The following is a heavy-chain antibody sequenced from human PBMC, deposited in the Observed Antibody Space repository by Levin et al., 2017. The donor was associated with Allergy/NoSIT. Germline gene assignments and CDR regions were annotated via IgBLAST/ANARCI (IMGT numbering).Heavy chain of an antibody. CDR2: IYLSGST. D-gene: IGHD5-18*01. CDR1: GGSISSGGYS. J-gene: IGHJ4*02. Sequence: SQTLSLTCAVSGGSISSGGYSWSWIRQPPGKGLEWIGNIYLSGSTYYNPSLKSRVTISVDRSKNQFSLNPSSVTAADTAVYYCARVAGYSYGYYFDYWGPGTLVTVSS. CDR3: ARVAGYSYGYYFDY. V-gene: IGHV4-30-2*01.